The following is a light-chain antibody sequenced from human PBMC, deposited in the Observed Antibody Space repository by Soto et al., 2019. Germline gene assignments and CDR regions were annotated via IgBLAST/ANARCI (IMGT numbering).Light chain of an antibody. CDR3: QKSYSTSWT. V-gene: IGKV1-39*01. J-gene: IGKJ1*01. CDR1: QSISTY. Sequence: DIPMTQSPSSLSASVGDRVTITCRASQSISTYLNWYQQKPGKAPKLLIYGASSLQSGVPSGFSGTGSGTDFTLTISSLQPEDFATYYCQKSYSTSWTFGQGTKVELK. CDR2: GAS.